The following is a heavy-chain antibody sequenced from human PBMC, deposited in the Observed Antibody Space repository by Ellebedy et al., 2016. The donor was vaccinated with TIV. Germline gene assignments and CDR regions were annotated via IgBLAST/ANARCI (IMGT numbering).Heavy chain of an antibody. J-gene: IGHJ4*02. CDR3: ARSYSLDY. Sequence: GESLKISCAASGFTFSSYAMSWVRQAPGKGLEWVSAISGSGGSTYYADSVKGRFTISRDNSKNTLYLQMNSLRAEDTAVYYCARSYSLDYWGQGTLVTLSS. V-gene: IGHV3-23*01. D-gene: IGHD3-10*01. CDR2: ISGSGGST. CDR1: GFTFSSYA.